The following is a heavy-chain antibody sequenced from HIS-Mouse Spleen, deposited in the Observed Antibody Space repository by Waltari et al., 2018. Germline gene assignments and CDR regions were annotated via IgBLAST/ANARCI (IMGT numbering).Heavy chain of an antibody. J-gene: IGHJ2*01. CDR1: GFTFSSYA. Sequence: QVQLVESGGGVVQPGRSLRLSCAASGFTFSSYAMHWVRQAPGKGLEGVEVKSYDGSNKYYADSVKGRFTISRDNSKNTLYLQMNSLRAEDTAVYYCASLLTGDWYFDLWGRGTLVTVSS. D-gene: IGHD7-27*01. CDR3: ASLLTGDWYFDL. CDR2: KSYDGSNK. V-gene: IGHV3-30*04.